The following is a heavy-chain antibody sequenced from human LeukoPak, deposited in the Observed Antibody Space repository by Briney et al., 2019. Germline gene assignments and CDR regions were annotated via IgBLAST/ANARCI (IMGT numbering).Heavy chain of an antibody. D-gene: IGHD2-21*02. CDR2: IIPIFGTA. CDR1: GYTFTIYY. J-gene: IGHJ4*02. CDR3: ARGAYCGGDCYQYYFDY. V-gene: IGHV1-69*13. Sequence: ASVKVSCTASGYTFTIYYMHWVRQAPGQGLEWMGGIIPIFGTANYAQKFQGRVTITADESTSTAYMELSSLRSEDTAVYYCARGAYCGGDCYQYYFDYWGQGTLVTVSS.